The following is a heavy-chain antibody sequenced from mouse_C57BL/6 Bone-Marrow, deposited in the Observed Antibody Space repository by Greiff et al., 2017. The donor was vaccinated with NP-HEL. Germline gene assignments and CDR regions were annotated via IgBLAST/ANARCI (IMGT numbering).Heavy chain of an antibody. V-gene: IGHV1-18*01. CDR2: INPENGGT. J-gene: IGHJ4*01. D-gene: IGHD1-1*01. CDR1: GYTFTDYD. CDR3: ARRCDCYGSLEYYYAMDY. Sequence: EVQLVESGPELVKPGASVKIPCKASGYTFTDYDMDWVKQTPGKSLEWIGDINPENGGTTYNQKFKGKATLTVDKSSSTAYMELSSLTSEDTAVYYCARRCDCYGSLEYYYAMDYWGQGTSVTVSS.